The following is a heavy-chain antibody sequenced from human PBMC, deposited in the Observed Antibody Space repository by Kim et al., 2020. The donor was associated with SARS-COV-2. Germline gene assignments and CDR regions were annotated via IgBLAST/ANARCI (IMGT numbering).Heavy chain of an antibody. CDR3: AGSGGYFDY. Sequence: GNTNYAQKLQGRVTMTTDTSTSTAYMELRSLRSDDTAVYYCAGSGGYFDYWGQGTLVTVSS. D-gene: IGHD3-10*01. CDR2: GNT. J-gene: IGHJ4*02. V-gene: IGHV1-18*01.